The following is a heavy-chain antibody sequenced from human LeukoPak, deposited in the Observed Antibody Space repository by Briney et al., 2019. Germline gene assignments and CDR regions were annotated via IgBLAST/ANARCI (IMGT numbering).Heavy chain of an antibody. CDR3: AKALGYCSGGSCYSRRQNYYYGMDV. J-gene: IGHJ6*02. V-gene: IGHV3-23*01. D-gene: IGHD2-15*01. CDR1: GFIFSSYA. CDR2: ISGSGGST. Sequence: GGPLRLSCAASGFIFSSYAMRWVRQAPEKGMEWVSAISGSGGSTYYADSVKGRFTISRDNSKNTLYLQMNSLRAEDTVVYDCAKALGYCSGGSCYSRRQNYYYGMDVCGQGTTVTVSS.